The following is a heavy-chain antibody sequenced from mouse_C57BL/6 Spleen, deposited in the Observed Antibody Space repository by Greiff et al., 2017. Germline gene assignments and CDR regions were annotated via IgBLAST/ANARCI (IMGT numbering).Heavy chain of an antibody. CDR3: ARHYYGSSFDY. J-gene: IGHJ2*01. CDR1: GYSITSGYY. V-gene: IGHV3-6*01. D-gene: IGHD1-1*01. CDR2: ISYDGSN. Sequence: EVQLVESGPGLVKPSQSLSLTCSVTGYSITSGYYWNWIRQFPGNKLEWRGYISYDGSNKYNPSLKNRISITHDTSKNQFFLKFNSVTTEDTATYYCARHYYGSSFDYWGQGTTLTVSS.